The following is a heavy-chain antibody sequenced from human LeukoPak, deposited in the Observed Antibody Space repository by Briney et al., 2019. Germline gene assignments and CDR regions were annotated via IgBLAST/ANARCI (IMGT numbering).Heavy chain of an antibody. D-gene: IGHD1-14*01. Sequence: GGSLRLSCAASGFTFNNYAMNWVRQAPGKGLEWVSVISGSGGTTYYADSVKGRLTISRDSSKNTLYLQMNSLRAEDTAVYYCAKVSGGGLYYDGMDVWGQGTTVTVSS. CDR3: AKVSGGGLYYDGMDV. J-gene: IGHJ6*02. CDR2: ISGSGGTT. V-gene: IGHV3-23*01. CDR1: GFTFNNYA.